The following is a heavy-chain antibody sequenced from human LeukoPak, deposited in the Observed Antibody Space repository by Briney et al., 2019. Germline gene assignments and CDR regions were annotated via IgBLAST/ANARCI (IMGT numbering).Heavy chain of an antibody. CDR3: ARVPGYYDSSGYGFHYFDY. CDR2: ISSSGSTI. J-gene: IGHJ4*02. V-gene: IGHV3-48*03. D-gene: IGHD3-22*01. Sequence: GGSLRLSCAASGFTFSSYEMNWVRQAPGKGLEWVSYISSSGSTIYYADSVKGRFTISRDNAKNSLYLQMNSLRAEDTAVYYCARVPGYYDSSGYGFHYFDYWGQGTLVTVSS. CDR1: GFTFSSYE.